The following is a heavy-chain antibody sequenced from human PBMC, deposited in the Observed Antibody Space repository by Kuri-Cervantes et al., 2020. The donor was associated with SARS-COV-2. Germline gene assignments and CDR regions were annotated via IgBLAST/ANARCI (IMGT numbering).Heavy chain of an antibody. J-gene: IGHJ4*02. D-gene: IGHD3-10*01. CDR1: GFTFSTYG. Sequence: LSLTCAASGFTFSTYGMHWVRQAPGKGLEWVAVISYDGSNKYYADSVKGRFTISRDNAKNSLYLQMNSLRAEDTAVYYCASRYYGSGSYNYFDYWGQGTLVTVSS. V-gene: IGHV3-30*03. CDR2: ISYDGSNK. CDR3: ASRYYGSGSYNYFDY.